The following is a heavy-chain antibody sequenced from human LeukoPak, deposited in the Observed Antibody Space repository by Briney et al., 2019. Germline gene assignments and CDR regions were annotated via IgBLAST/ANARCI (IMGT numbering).Heavy chain of an antibody. CDR2: IGGSGGST. V-gene: IGHV3-23*01. J-gene: IGHJ4*02. Sequence: GGSLRLSCAASGFTFSSYAMSWVRQAPGKGLEWVSGIGGSGGSTYYADSVKGRFTISRDNSRNTLYLQMNSPRAEDTAVYYCAILPGYSSGWYEVNYWGQGTLVTVSS. CDR3: AILPGYSSGWYEVNY. D-gene: IGHD6-13*01. CDR1: GFTFSSYA.